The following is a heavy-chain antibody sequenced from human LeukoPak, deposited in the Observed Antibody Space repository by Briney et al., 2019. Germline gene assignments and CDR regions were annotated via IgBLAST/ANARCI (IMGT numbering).Heavy chain of an antibody. J-gene: IGHJ6*03. CDR1: GFIVSHNY. D-gene: IGHD2-2*01. Sequence: PGGSLRLSCGASGFIVSHNYMTWVRQAPGKGLEWVSVIYSGGSTYYADSVKGRFTISRDNSKNTLYLQMNSLRAEDTAVYYCAGVEVPAATGYYYYMDVWGKGTTVTVSS. CDR3: AGVEVPAATGYYYYMDV. CDR2: IYSGGST. V-gene: IGHV3-53*01.